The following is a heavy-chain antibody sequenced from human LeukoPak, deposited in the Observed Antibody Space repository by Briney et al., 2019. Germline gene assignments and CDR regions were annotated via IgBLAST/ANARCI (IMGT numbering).Heavy chain of an antibody. CDR1: GFKFSDHY. Sequence: PGRSLRLSCAASGFKFSDHYMSWIRQAPGEGLEWVSHISSRGNTIDYADSVKGRFTISRDNAKNSLYLQMSSLRAEDTAVYYCARARDYAYDYWGQGTLVTVSS. D-gene: IGHD4-17*01. V-gene: IGHV3-11*01. CDR2: ISSRGNTI. CDR3: ARARDYAYDY. J-gene: IGHJ4*02.